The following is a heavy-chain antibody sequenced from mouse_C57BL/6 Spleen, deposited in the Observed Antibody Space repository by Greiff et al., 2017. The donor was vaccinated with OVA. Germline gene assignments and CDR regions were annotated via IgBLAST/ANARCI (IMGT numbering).Heavy chain of an antibody. CDR1: GYPFTSYW. V-gene: IGHV1-72*01. D-gene: IGHD3-1*01. CDR3: ARSGGDY. J-gene: IGHJ2*01. Sequence: VQLQQPGAELVKPGASVKLSCKASGYPFTSYWMHWVQQRPGRGLEWIGRIDPNSGGTKYNEKFKSKATLTVDKHSSTAYMQLSSLTSEDSAVDYCARSGGDYWGQGTTLTVSS. CDR2: IDPNSGGT.